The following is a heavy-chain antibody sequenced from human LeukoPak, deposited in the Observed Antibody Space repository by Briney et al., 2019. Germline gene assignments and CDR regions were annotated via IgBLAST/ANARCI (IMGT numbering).Heavy chain of an antibody. CDR1: GFTFSSYG. Sequence: GGSLRLSCAASGFTFSSYGMHWVRQAPGKGLEWVAFIRYDGGNKYYADSVKGRFTISRDNSKNTLYLQMNSLRAEDTAVYYCAKPRCSGGSCYLEAFDYWGQGTLVTVSS. CDR3: AKPRCSGGSCYLEAFDY. D-gene: IGHD2-15*01. V-gene: IGHV3-30*02. J-gene: IGHJ4*02. CDR2: IRYDGGNK.